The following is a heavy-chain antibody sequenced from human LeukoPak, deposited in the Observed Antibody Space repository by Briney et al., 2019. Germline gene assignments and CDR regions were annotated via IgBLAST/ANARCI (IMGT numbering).Heavy chain of an antibody. CDR2: IKQDGSEK. D-gene: IGHD3-10*01. CDR3: ARVPHYASGTYYKRFPLYFDY. CDR1: GFTFSSYW. J-gene: IGHJ4*02. Sequence: GGSLRLSCAASGFTFSSYWMSWVRQAPGKGLEWVANIKQDGSEKYYVDSVKGRFTISRDNAKNSLDLQMNSLRAEDTAVYYCARVPHYASGTYYKRFPLYFDYWGQGTLVTVSS. V-gene: IGHV3-7*01.